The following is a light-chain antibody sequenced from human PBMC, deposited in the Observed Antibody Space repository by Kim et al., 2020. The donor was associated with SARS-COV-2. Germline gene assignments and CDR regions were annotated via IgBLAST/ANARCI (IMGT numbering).Light chain of an antibody. V-gene: IGKV3-20*01. CDR2: GAS. Sequence: LSPGERATLACRASQSVRSSYLAWYQQRPGQAPRLLIDGASRRATGIPDRFSGSGSGTDFTLTISRLEPEDFAVYYCQQYDNSVFTFGPGTKVEI. CDR1: QSVRSSY. CDR3: QQYDNSVFT. J-gene: IGKJ3*01.